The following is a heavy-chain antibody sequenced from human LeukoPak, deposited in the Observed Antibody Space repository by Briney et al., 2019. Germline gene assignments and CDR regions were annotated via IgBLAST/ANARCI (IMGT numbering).Heavy chain of an antibody. CDR1: GFTFSSYA. CDR3: TREGDYGDVYFDY. Sequence: GGSLRLSCAASGFTFSSYAMSWVRQAPGKGLEWVGFIRSKAYGGTTEYAASVKGRFTISRDDSKSIAYLQMNSLKTEDTAVYYCTREGDYGDVYFDYWGQGTLVTVSS. V-gene: IGHV3-49*04. D-gene: IGHD4-17*01. J-gene: IGHJ4*02. CDR2: IRSKAYGGTT.